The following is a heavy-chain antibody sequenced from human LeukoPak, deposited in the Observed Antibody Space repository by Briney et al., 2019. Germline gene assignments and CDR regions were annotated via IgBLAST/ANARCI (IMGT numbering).Heavy chain of an antibody. Sequence: ASVKVSCKASGYTFTSCGISWVRQAPGQGLEWMGWISAYNGNTNYAQKLQGRVTMTTDTSTSTAYIELRSLRSDDTAVYYCARDLSVIAAAGRVIDYWGQGTLVTVSS. CDR1: GYTFTSCG. CDR2: ISAYNGNT. CDR3: ARDLSVIAAAGRVIDY. J-gene: IGHJ4*02. D-gene: IGHD6-13*01. V-gene: IGHV1-18*01.